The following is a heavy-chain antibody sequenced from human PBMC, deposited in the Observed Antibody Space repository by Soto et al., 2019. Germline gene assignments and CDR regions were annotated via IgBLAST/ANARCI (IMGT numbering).Heavy chain of an antibody. CDR2: INHSGST. J-gene: IGHJ6*02. Sequence: PSETLSLTCAVYGGSFSGYYWSWIRQPPGKGLEWIGEINHSGSTNYNPSLKSRVTISVDTSKNQFSLKLSSVTAADTAVYYCARERGGPTFLVMDGMDVWGQGTTVTVSS. D-gene: IGHD3-10*01. V-gene: IGHV4-34*01. CDR1: GGSFSGYY. CDR3: ARERGGPTFLVMDGMDV.